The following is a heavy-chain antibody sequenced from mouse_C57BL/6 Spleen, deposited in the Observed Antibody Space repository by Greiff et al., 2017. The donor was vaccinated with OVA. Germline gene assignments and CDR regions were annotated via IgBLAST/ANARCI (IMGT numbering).Heavy chain of an antibody. CDR2: ISYDGSN. J-gene: IGHJ2*01. CDR3: ARAEISYYLDY. V-gene: IGHV3-6*01. D-gene: IGHD6-2*01. CDR1: GYSITSGYY. Sequence: EVKLQESGPGLVKPSQSLSLTCSVTGYSITSGYYWNWIRQFPGNKLEWMGYISYDGSNNYNPSLKNRISITRDTSKNQFFLKLNSVTTEDTATYYCARAEISYYLDYWGQGTTLTVSS.